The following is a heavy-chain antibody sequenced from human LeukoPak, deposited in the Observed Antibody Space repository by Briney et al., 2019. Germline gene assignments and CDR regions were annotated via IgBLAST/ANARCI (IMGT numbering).Heavy chain of an antibody. CDR3: ARVSGPMVRGLGYFDY. D-gene: IGHD3-10*01. CDR2: IYYSGST. Sequence: SSETLSLTCTVSGGSISSSTYYWGWIRQPPGKGLEWIGSIYYSGSTYYNPSLKSRVTISIDTSKNQFSLKLSSVTAADTAVYYCARVSGPMVRGLGYFDYWGQGTLVTDSS. J-gene: IGHJ4*02. V-gene: IGHV4-39*01. CDR1: GGSISSSTYY.